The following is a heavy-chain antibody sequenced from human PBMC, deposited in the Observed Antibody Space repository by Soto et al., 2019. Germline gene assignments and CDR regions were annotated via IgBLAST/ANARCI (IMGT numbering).Heavy chain of an antibody. V-gene: IGHV3-74*01. CDR2: MNIDGSST. CDR1: GFTFSSYW. CDR3: ARDLDYGGNPRGY. Sequence: EVQLVESGGDLVQPGGSLRLSCAASGFTFSSYWMHWVRQPPGKGLVWVSRMNIDGSSTTYADSVKGRFTISRDNAKNTLYLQMNSLRAEDTAVYYCARDLDYGGNPRGYWGQGPLVTVSS. J-gene: IGHJ4*02. D-gene: IGHD4-17*01.